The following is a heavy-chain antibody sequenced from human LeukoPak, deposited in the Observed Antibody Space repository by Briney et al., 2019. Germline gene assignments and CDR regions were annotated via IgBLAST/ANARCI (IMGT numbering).Heavy chain of an antibody. J-gene: IGHJ4*02. D-gene: IGHD1-26*01. CDR3: AGDDSLGGTYY. Sequence: SQTLSLTCTVSGASPRTSEHYWGWVRQTPGRGLEWLGFIFYTGTTYYNPSLKSRVRISIDTSKKQFSLRLTSATAADTAIYYCAGDDSLGGTYYWGPGTPVTVSS. CDR2: IFYTGTT. CDR1: GASPRTSEHY. V-gene: IGHV4-30-4*01.